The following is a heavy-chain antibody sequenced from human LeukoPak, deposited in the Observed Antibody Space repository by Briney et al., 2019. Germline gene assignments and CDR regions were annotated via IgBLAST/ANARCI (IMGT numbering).Heavy chain of an antibody. V-gene: IGHV3-7*01. CDR1: GFTFSSYW. Sequence: PGGSLRLSCAASGFTFSSYWMSWVRQAPGKGLEWVANIKQDGSEKYYVDSVKGRFTISRDNAKNSLYLQMNSLRAEDTAVYYCARVSTAYYYYYGMDVWGQGTTVTVSS. CDR2: IKQDGSEK. CDR3: ARVSTAYYYYYGMDV. J-gene: IGHJ6*02.